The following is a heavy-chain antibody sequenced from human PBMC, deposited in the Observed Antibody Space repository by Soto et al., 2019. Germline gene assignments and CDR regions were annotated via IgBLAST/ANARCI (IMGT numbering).Heavy chain of an antibody. CDR3: ARGRSYGYFSNWFDP. CDR2: INHSGST. Sequence: SETLSHTCAFYGWTLSGNYWSWIRQPTGKGLEWIGEINHSGSTNYNPSLKSRVTISVDTSKNQFSLDLSSVTAADTAVYFCARGRSYGYFSNWFDPWGQGDLVTVSS. J-gene: IGHJ5*02. D-gene: IGHD3-16*01. CDR1: GWTLSGNY. V-gene: IGHV4-34*01.